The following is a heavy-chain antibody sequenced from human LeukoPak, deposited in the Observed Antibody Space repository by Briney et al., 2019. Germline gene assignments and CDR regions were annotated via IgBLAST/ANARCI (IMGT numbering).Heavy chain of an antibody. CDR3: TTDEWPSHGDLGY. Sequence: GGSLRLSCAASGFTFSNSWMGWVRQAPGKGLEWVGRIKSKTDGGTTDYAAPVKGRFTISRDDSKNTLYLQMNSLKTEDTAVYYCTTDEWPSHGDLGYWGQGTLVTVSS. V-gene: IGHV3-15*01. D-gene: IGHD4-17*01. CDR2: IKSKTDGGTT. CDR1: GFTFSNSW. J-gene: IGHJ4*02.